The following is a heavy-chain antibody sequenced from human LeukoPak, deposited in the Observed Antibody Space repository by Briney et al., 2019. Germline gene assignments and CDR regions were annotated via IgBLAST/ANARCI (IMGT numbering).Heavy chain of an antibody. Sequence: SETLSLTCTVSGGSISSYYWSWIRQPPGKGLEWIGYIYYSGSTNYNPSLKSRVTISVDTSKNQFSLKLSSVTAADTAVYYCARMVRGVISRYWFDPWGQGTLVTVSS. CDR3: ARMVRGVISRYWFDP. J-gene: IGHJ5*02. CDR2: IYYSGST. D-gene: IGHD3-10*01. CDR1: GGSISSYY. V-gene: IGHV4-59*01.